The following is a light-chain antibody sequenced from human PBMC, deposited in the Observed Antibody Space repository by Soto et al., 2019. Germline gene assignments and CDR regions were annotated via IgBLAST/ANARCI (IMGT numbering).Light chain of an antibody. Sequence: EIVLTQSPGTLSLSPGERATLACRASQSVSSSYLAWYQQKPGQAPRVLIYGASSRATGIPDRFSGSGSGTDFALTISRLEPEDFPVYYCQQYGSSPPNAFGQGTKLEIK. J-gene: IGKJ2*01. CDR2: GAS. CDR3: QQYGSSPPNA. CDR1: QSVSSSY. V-gene: IGKV3-20*01.